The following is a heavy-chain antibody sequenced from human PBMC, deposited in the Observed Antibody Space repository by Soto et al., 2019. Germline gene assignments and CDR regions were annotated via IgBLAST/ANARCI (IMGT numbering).Heavy chain of an antibody. CDR1: GGSISSGDYY. CDR3: ARAPYYYDSSGYYDGAFDI. Sequence: QVQLQESGPGLVKPSQTLSLTCTVSGGSISSGDYYWSWIRQPPGKGLEWIGYIYYSGSTYYNPSLKSRVTISVDTSKNQFSLKLSSVTAADTAVYYCARAPYYYDSSGYYDGAFDIWGQGTMVTVSS. D-gene: IGHD3-22*01. V-gene: IGHV4-30-4*01. J-gene: IGHJ3*02. CDR2: IYYSGST.